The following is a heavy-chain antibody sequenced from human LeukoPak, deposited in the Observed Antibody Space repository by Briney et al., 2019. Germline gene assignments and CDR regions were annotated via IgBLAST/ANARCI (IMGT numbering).Heavy chain of an antibody. CDR2: ISAYNGNT. J-gene: IGHJ4*02. CDR3: ARHDSYCGGDCYYLDC. CDR1: GYTFTSYG. Sequence: GASVKVSCKASGYTFTSYGISWVRQAPGQGLEWMGWISAYNGNTNYAQKLQGRVTMTTDTSTSTAYMELRSLRSDDTAVYYCARHDSYCGGDCYYLDCWGQGTLVTVSS. D-gene: IGHD2-21*01. V-gene: IGHV1-18*01.